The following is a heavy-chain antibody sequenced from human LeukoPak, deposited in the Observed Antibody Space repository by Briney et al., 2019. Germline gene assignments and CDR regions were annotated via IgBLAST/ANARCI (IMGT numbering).Heavy chain of an antibody. J-gene: IGHJ5*02. CDR3: ARHRSGSYWDWFDP. D-gene: IGHD1-26*01. CDR2: IYYSGTT. CDR1: GGSISSKYYY. Sequence: SETLSLTCTVSGGSISSKYYYWGWIRQPPGKGLEWIGNIYYSGTTYFNPSLKSRVTISVDTSKNQFSLKLSSVTAADTAVYYCARHRSGSYWDWFDPWGQGTLVTVSS. V-gene: IGHV4-39*01.